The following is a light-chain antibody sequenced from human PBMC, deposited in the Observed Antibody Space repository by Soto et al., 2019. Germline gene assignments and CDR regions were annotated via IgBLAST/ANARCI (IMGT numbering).Light chain of an antibody. CDR3: QQSYTTPHT. CDR2: GTS. CDR1: QTISNY. V-gene: IGKV1-39*01. J-gene: IGKJ2*01. Sequence: DIQMTQSPSSLSASVGDRVIITCRASQTISNYVNWYQQKPGKAPQLLIYGTSSLHGGVPSRFSGSGSGTEFTLTISSLQSEDFATYSCQQSYTTPHTFGQGTKVEI.